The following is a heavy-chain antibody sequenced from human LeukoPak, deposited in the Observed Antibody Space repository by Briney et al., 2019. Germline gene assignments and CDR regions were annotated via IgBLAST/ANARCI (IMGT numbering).Heavy chain of an antibody. CDR2: ISYDGRDK. V-gene: IGHV3-30*18. CDR3: AKRGDSGSYLYFDN. CDR1: GFTFSSYG. D-gene: IGHD3-10*01. Sequence: PGWSLRLSCAASGFTFSSYGMHWVRQAPGKGLEWAAGISYDGRDKYYADSVKGRFTISRDNSKNTLNLQMNSLRAEDTAVYYCAKRGDSGSYLYFDNWDQGTLVSVSS. J-gene: IGHJ4*02.